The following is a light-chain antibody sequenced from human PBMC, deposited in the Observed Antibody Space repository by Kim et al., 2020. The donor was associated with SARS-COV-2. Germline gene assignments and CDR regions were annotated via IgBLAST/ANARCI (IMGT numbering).Light chain of an antibody. Sequence: GDRVTITCRASQSISSYLNWYQQKPGKAPKLLIYAASSLQSGVPSRFSGSGSGTNFTLTISSLQPEDFATYYCQQSYSTPYTFGQGTKLEI. CDR2: AAS. CDR3: QQSYSTPYT. V-gene: IGKV1-39*01. J-gene: IGKJ2*01. CDR1: QSISSY.